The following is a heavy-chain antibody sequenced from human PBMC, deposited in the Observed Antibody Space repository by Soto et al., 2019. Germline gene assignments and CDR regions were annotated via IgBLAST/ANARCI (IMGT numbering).Heavy chain of an antibody. V-gene: IGHV1-58*02. CDR3: AATSDIVATIPRGSGYYYYYYMDV. J-gene: IGHJ6*03. Sequence: ASVKVSCKASGFTFTSSAMQWVRQARGQRLEWIGWIVVGSGNTNYAQKFQERVTITRDMSTSTAYMELSSLRSEDTAVYYCAATSDIVATIPRGSGYYYYYYMDVWGKGTTVTVSS. D-gene: IGHD5-12*01. CDR1: GFTFTSSA. CDR2: IVVGSGNT.